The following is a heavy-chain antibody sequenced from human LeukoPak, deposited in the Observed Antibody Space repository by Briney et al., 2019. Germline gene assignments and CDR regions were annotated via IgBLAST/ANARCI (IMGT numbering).Heavy chain of an antibody. Sequence: SPTLSLTFAISGDSVSINSASWNWIRQSPSRGLEWLGRTYYRSRWYNDYAVSVKSRITINPDTSKKQFSLQLNSVTPEATGVYFCARVFSGIFDCCGQGTLVTVSS. CDR3: ARVFSGIFDC. J-gene: IGHJ4*02. CDR2: TYYRSRWYN. D-gene: IGHD1-26*01. V-gene: IGHV6-1*01. CDR1: GDSVSINSAS.